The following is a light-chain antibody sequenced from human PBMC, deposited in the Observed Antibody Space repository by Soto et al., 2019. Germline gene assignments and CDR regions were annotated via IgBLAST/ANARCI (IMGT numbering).Light chain of an antibody. Sequence: DIQMTQSPSSLSASVGDRVTITCRTSQGIRDDLGWYQQKPGKAPKRLIYAASSLQSGVPSRFSGSGSGTEFTLTISSLEPEDLAVYYCQQRSNWPRTFGGGTKVDIK. CDR2: AAS. V-gene: IGKV1-17*01. CDR1: QGIRDD. J-gene: IGKJ4*01. CDR3: QQRSNWPRT.